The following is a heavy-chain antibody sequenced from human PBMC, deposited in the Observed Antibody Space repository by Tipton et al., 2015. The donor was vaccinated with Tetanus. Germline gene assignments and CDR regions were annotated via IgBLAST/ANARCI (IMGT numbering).Heavy chain of an antibody. CDR1: GGSVSSGSYY. Sequence: TLSLTCTVSGGSVSSGSYYWSWIRQPPGKGLEWIGYIYYSGSTNYNPSLKSRVTISVDTSKNQFSLKLSSVTAADTAVYYCARGIMVRGVSRFVPWGQGTLVTVSS. J-gene: IGHJ5*02. CDR3: ARGIMVRGVSRFVP. V-gene: IGHV4-61*01. D-gene: IGHD3-10*01. CDR2: IYYSGST.